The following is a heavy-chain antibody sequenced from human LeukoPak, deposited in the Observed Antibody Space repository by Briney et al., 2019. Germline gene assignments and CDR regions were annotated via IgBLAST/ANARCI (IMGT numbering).Heavy chain of an antibody. CDR1: GGTFSSYA. D-gene: IGHD1-26*01. V-gene: IGHV1-69*13. CDR3: ARGWELLDRLDY. Sequence: SVKVSCKASGGTFSSYAISWVRQAPGQGLEWMGGIIPIFGTANYAQKFQGRVTITADESTSTAYMELSSLRSEDTAVYYCARGWELLDRLDYWGQGTLVTVSS. J-gene: IGHJ4*02. CDR2: IIPIFGTA.